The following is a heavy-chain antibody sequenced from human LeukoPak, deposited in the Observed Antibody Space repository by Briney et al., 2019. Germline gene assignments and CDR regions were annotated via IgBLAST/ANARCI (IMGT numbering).Heavy chain of an antibody. D-gene: IGHD6-13*01. J-gene: IGHJ4*02. CDR1: GFTFSYHW. Sequence: GGSLRLSCAASGFTFSYHWMTWVRQAPGKGLEWVAIIKNDGAVKNCVDSVKGRFTISRDNAKNSLYLQMNSLRAVDTAVYYCAKDSYSKGDFWGQGVLVTVSS. V-gene: IGHV3-7*01. CDR2: IKNDGAVK. CDR3: AKDSYSKGDF.